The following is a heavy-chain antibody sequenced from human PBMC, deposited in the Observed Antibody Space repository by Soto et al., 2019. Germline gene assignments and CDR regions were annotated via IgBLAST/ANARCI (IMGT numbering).Heavy chain of an antibody. CDR1: GVSVSSGRFY. D-gene: IGHD4-17*01. V-gene: IGHV4-61*01. CDR3: ARGATVTQYDY. CDR2: ISYSGTT. J-gene: IGHJ4*02. Sequence: SDTLSLTCPVSGVSVSSGRFYWAWIRQPPGKGLEWIGFISYSGTTNYNPSLKSRVTISVDTSRSQISLRVSSLTAADTALYYCARGATVTQYDYWGQGTLVTVSS.